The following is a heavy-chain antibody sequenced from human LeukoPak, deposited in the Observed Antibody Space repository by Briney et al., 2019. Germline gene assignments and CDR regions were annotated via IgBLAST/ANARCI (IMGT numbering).Heavy chain of an antibody. V-gene: IGHV4-34*01. Sequence: SETLSLTCAVYGGSFSQYYWSWMRQPPGKGLEWIGEINCRLTISVDTSKNQFSLKLSSVTAADTAMYYCARVKDPGGYYYYYYMDVWGKGTTVTVSS. CDR3: ARVKDPGGYYYYYYMDV. CDR1: GGSFSQYY. CDR2: IN. J-gene: IGHJ6*03. D-gene: IGHD3-16*01.